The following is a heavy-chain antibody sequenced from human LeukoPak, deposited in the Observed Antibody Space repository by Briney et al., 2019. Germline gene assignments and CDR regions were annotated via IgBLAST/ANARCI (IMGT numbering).Heavy chain of an antibody. Sequence: GGSLRLSCAASGFTFSNYAMHWVRQAPGKGLEWVAVISYDGTNKYYADSVKGRFTISRDNSKNTMYLQMNSLRVEDTAMYYCARAPMSYDSSGFGGAFDIRGQGTMVTVSS. CDR2: ISYDGTNK. V-gene: IGHV3-30-3*01. D-gene: IGHD3-22*01. CDR1: GFTFSNYA. J-gene: IGHJ3*02. CDR3: ARAPMSYDSSGFGGAFDI.